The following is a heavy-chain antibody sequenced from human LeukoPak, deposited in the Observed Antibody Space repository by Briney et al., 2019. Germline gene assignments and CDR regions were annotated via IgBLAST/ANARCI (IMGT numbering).Heavy chain of an antibody. V-gene: IGHV3-23*01. D-gene: IGHD3-10*01. CDR1: GFLFGSHA. Sequence: PGGSLRLSCAASGFLFGSHAMNWVRQAPGKGLEWVSGISGSGGSTYYADSVKGRFTISRGNSKNTLFLQMNSLRPEDTAVYFCARDPGGYFDYWGQGTLVTVFS. J-gene: IGHJ4*02. CDR2: ISGSGGST. CDR3: ARDPGGYFDY.